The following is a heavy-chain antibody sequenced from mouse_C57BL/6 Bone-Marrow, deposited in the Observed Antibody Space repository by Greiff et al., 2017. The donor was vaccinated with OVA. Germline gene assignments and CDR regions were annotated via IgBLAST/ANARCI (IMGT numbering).Heavy chain of an antibody. J-gene: IGHJ3*01. D-gene: IGHD1-1*01. Sequence: QVQLKQSGPELVKPGASVKLSCKASGYTFTSYDINWVKQRPGQGLEWIGWIYPRDGSTKYNEKFKGKATLTVDTSSSTAYMERHSLTSADAAVYYCARGYYYCGSSWFAYWGQGTLVTVSA. CDR1: GYTFTSYD. CDR2: IYPRDGST. CDR3: ARGYYYCGSSWFAY. V-gene: IGHV1-85*01.